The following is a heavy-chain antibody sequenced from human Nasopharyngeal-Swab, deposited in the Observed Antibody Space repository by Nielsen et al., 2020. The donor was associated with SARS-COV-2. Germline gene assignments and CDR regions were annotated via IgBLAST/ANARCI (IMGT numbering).Heavy chain of an antibody. D-gene: IGHD1-14*01. Sequence: VRQMPGKGLEWVAVISYDGSNKYYADSVKGRFTISRDNSKNSLYLQMNSLRAEDTAVYYCARDSITGTKGYYYMDVWGKGTTVTVSS. CDR3: ARDSITGTKGYYYMDV. V-gene: IGHV3-33*05. J-gene: IGHJ6*03. CDR2: ISYDGSNK.